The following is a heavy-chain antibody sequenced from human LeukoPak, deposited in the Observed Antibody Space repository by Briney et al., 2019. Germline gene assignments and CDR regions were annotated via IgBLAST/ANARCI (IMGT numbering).Heavy chain of an antibody. V-gene: IGHV4-30-4*08. J-gene: IGHJ6*03. CDR1: GGSISSGDYY. Sequence: SSQTLSLTXTVSGGSISSGDYYWSWIRQPPGKGLEWIGYIYYSGSTYYNPSLKSRVTISVDTSKNQFSLKLSSVTAADTAVYYCARDSADTAMALYYYYMDVWGKGTTVTVSS. CDR2: IYYSGST. CDR3: ARDSADTAMALYYYYMDV. D-gene: IGHD5-18*01.